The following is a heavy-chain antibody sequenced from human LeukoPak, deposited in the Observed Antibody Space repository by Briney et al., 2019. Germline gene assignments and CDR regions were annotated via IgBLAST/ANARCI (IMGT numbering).Heavy chain of an antibody. CDR1: GFTYSRFC. CDR2: IKQDGSKK. J-gene: IGHJ4*02. D-gene: IGHD5-24*01. V-gene: IGHV3-7*04. Sequence: VWSLSLSSVASGFTYSRFCMTCVRRAPGKCLEWVANIKQDGSKKSYVDSVKGRFTISRDNAKNSLYLQMNSLRAEDTAIYYCTRVGYIDEGIDYWGQGTLVTVSS. CDR3: TRVGYIDEGIDY.